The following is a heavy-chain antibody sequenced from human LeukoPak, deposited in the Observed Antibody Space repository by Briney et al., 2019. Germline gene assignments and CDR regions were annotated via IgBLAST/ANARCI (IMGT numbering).Heavy chain of an antibody. Sequence: GGSPRLSCAASGFTFDDYAMHWVRQAPGKGLEWVSGISWNSGSIGYADSVKGRFTISRDNAKNSLYLQMNSLRAEDTALYYCAKGPFFRSSDTCGMDVWGQGTTVTVSS. D-gene: IGHD6-13*01. CDR3: AKGPFFRSSDTCGMDV. CDR1: GFTFDDYA. CDR2: ISWNSGSI. V-gene: IGHV3-9*01. J-gene: IGHJ6*02.